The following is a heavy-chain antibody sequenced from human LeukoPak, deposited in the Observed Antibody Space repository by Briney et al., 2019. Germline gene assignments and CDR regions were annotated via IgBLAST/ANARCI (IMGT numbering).Heavy chain of an antibody. Sequence: SETLSLTCSVSGGSISSDNWCWIRQPPGPGLERIGYIYYSGSTNSNPSLKSRVTMSVDTSKNQFSLNLNSVTAAETAVYYCARATYSSSPYYYGMDVWGQGTKVTVSS. D-gene: IGHD6-13*01. V-gene: IGHV4-59*01. CDR1: GGSISSDN. J-gene: IGHJ6*02. CDR2: IYYSGST. CDR3: ARATYSSSPYYYGMDV.